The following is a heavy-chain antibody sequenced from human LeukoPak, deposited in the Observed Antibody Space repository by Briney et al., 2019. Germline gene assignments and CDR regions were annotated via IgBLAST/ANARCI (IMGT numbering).Heavy chain of an antibody. Sequence: SSETLSLTCTVSGGSISSYYWSWNRQPAGKGLEWIGRIYTSGSTNYNPSLKSRVTMSVDTSKNQFSLKLSSVTAADTAVYYCARAQGTIFGVDDNWFDPWGQGTLVTVSS. D-gene: IGHD3-3*01. J-gene: IGHJ5*02. CDR1: GGSISSYY. CDR2: IYTSGST. V-gene: IGHV4-4*07. CDR3: ARAQGTIFGVDDNWFDP.